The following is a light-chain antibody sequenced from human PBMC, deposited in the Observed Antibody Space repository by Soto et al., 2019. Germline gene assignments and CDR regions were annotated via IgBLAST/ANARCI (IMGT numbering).Light chain of an antibody. J-gene: IGLJ2*01. Sequence: QSVLTQPPSASGTPGQRVTISCSGSSSNIGSNSVNWYQQLPGTAPKPLIYSNNQRPSGVPDRFSGSKSGTSASLAISGLHSEDEADYYCAAWDDSLNGVVFGGGTKVTVL. CDR3: AAWDDSLNGVV. CDR1: SSNIGSNS. CDR2: SNN. V-gene: IGLV1-44*01.